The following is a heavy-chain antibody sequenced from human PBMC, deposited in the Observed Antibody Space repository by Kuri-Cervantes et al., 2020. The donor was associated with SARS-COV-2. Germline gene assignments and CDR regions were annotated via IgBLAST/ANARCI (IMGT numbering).Heavy chain of an antibody. V-gene: IGHV4-31*03. J-gene: IGHJ6*02. D-gene: IGHD3-3*01. CDR3: ARAPYDFWSGYYPYGMDV. CDR2: IYYSGST. CDR1: GGSISSGDYY. Sequence: SETLSLTCTVSGGSISSGDYYWSWIRQHPGKGLEWIGYIYYSGSTYYNPSLKSRVTISVDTSKNQFSLKLSSVTAADTAVYYCARAPYDFWSGYYPYGMDVRGQGTTVTVSS.